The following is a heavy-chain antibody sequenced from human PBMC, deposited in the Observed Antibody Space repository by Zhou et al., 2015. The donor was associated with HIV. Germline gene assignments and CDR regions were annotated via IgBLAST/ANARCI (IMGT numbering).Heavy chain of an antibody. J-gene: IGHJ6*02. CDR3: ARKLRVDARVARQYYFYGMDV. D-gene: IGHD3-16*01. CDR1: GFTFRNHG. CDR2: IWYDGSNT. V-gene: IGHV3-33*01. Sequence: QVQLVESGGGVVQPGRSLRLSCAASGFTFRNHGMHWVRQAPGKGLEWVAVIWYDGSNTYYGDSVKGRFTISRDNSKNTVSLQMNSLRVEDTAVYYCARKLRVDARVARQYYFYGMDVWGQGTTVTVSS.